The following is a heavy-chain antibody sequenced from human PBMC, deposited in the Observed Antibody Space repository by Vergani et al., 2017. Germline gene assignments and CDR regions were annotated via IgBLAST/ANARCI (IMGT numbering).Heavy chain of an antibody. CDR2: IFSNDET. D-gene: IGHD6-6*01. CDR3: ARMEDSSATHDAFDI. CDR1: GFSLSNARMG. V-gene: IGHV2-26*01. J-gene: IGHJ3*02. Sequence: QVTLKESGPVLVKPTETLTLTCTVSGFSLSNARMGVSWIRQPPGKALEWLAHIFSNDETSYSTSLKSRLTIAKDTTKRQVVLTMTNMDPVDTATYYCARMEDSSATHDAFDIWGQGTMVTVSS.